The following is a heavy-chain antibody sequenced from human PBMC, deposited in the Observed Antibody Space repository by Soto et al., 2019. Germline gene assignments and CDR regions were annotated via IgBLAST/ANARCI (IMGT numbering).Heavy chain of an antibody. Sequence: QVQLVESGGGVVQPGRSLRLSCAASGFTFSSYGMHWVRQAPGKGLEWVALISYYGSDKYYADSVKGRFTISRDNSKNTLYLQMNSLRVEDTAVYYCGAGQYFSDYWGQGNLVTVSS. J-gene: IGHJ4*02. CDR2: ISYYGSDK. V-gene: IGHV3-30*03. CDR3: GAGQYFSDY. D-gene: IGHD6-13*01. CDR1: GFTFSSYG.